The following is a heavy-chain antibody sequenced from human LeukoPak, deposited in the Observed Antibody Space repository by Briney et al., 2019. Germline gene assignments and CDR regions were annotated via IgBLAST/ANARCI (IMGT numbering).Heavy chain of an antibody. CDR2: ISYGGSNK. Sequence: GRSLRLSCAASGFTFSSYAMHWVRQAPGKGLEWVAVISYGGSNKYYADSVKGRFTISRDNSKNTLYLQMNSLRAEDTAVYYCARDALVGDDAFDIWGQGTMVTVSS. CDR1: GFTFSSYA. V-gene: IGHV3-30-3*01. J-gene: IGHJ3*02. CDR3: ARDALVGDDAFDI. D-gene: IGHD1-26*01.